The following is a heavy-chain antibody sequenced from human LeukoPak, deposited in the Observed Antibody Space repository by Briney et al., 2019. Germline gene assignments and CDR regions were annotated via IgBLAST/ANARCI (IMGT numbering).Heavy chain of an antibody. CDR3: AAAMDSSGYYYFDY. Sequence: QAGGSLRLSCAASGFTFSSYWMSWVRQAPGKGLEWVANIKQDGSEKYYVDSVKGRFTISRDNAKNSLYQQMNSLRAEDTAVYYCAAAMDSSGYYYFDYWGQGTLVTVSS. D-gene: IGHD3-22*01. V-gene: IGHV3-7*01. CDR2: IKQDGSEK. CDR1: GFTFSSYW. J-gene: IGHJ4*02.